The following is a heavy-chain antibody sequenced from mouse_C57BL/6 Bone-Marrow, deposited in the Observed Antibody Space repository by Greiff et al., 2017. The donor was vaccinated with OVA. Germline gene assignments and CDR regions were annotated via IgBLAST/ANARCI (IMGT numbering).Heavy chain of an antibody. V-gene: IGHV3-6*01. CDR3: ARNGDYFDY. Sequence: EVQLQESGPGLVKPSQSLSLTCSVTGYSITSGYYWNWIRQFPGNKLEWMGKISYDGSNNYNPSLKNRITITRDTSKNQFFLKLNSVTTEDTATYYCARNGDYFDYWGQGTTLTVSS. J-gene: IGHJ2*01. CDR1: GYSITSGYY. CDR2: ISYDGSN.